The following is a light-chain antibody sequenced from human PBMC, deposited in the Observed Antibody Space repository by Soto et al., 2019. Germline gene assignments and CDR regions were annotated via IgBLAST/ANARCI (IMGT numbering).Light chain of an antibody. V-gene: IGLV2-23*02. CDR1: SSAVGSYNL. CDR2: EVS. CDR3: CSYAGSSTHV. Sequence: QSALTQPASVSGSPGQSITISCTGTSSAVGSYNLVSWYQQHPGKAPKLMIYEVSKRPSGVSNRFSGSKSGNTASLTISGLQAEDEADYYCCSYAGSSTHVFGTGTKVTVL. J-gene: IGLJ1*01.